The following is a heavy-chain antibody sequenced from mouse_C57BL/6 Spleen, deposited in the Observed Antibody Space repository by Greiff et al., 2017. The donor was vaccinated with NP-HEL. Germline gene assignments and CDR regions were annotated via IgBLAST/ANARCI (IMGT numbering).Heavy chain of an antibody. CDR3: ARRSDSSGSYYYAMDY. D-gene: IGHD3-2*02. J-gene: IGHJ4*01. V-gene: IGHV5-6*02. Sequence: EVKLVESGGDLVKPGGSLKLSCAASGFTFSSYGMSWVRQTPDKRLEWVATISSGGSYTYYPDSVKGRFTISRDNAKNTLYLQMSSLKSEDTAMYYCARRSDSSGSYYYAMDYWGQGTSVTVSS. CDR1: GFTFSSYG. CDR2: ISSGGSYT.